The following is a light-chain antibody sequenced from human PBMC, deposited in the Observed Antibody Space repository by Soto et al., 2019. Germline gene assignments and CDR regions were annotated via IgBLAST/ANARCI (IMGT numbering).Light chain of an antibody. Sequence: QSVLTQPPSASGTPGQSVTISCSGSSSNIGKNTVNWYQQFPGMAPKLVVHNSAHRPPGVPDRFSGSRSGTSASLAISGLQSEDEADYYCAAWDDSLNGVIFGGGTKVTVL. CDR2: NSA. CDR1: SSNIGKNT. J-gene: IGLJ2*01. V-gene: IGLV1-44*01. CDR3: AAWDDSLNGVI.